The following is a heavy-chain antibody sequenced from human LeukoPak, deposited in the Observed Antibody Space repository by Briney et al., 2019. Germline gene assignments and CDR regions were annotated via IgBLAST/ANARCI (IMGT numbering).Heavy chain of an antibody. CDR3: ATGEYSSTGKKYYFDY. CDR1: GYTLTELS. Sequence: ASVKVSCKVSGYTLTELSMHWVRQAPGKGLEWMGGFDPEDGETIYAQKFQGRVTMTEDTSTDTAYMELSSLRSEDTAVYYCATGEYSSTGKKYYFDYWGQGTLVTVSS. CDR2: FDPEDGET. V-gene: IGHV1-24*01. J-gene: IGHJ4*02. D-gene: IGHD6-6*01.